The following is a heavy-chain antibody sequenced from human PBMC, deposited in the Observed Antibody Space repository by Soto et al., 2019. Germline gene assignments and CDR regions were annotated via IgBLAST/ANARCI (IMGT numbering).Heavy chain of an antibody. J-gene: IGHJ4*02. D-gene: IGHD4-17*01. CDR2: ITHTGTTI. Sequence: GGSLRLSCAASGFIFSAYGFHWVRQAPGKGLEWVSYITHTGTTILYADSVRGRFTMSRDDAKNSLYLQMDNLRAEDTALYYCVGSTVGGTDYWGQGSLVTVSS. CDR3: VGSTVGGTDY. CDR1: GFIFSAYG. V-gene: IGHV3-48*01.